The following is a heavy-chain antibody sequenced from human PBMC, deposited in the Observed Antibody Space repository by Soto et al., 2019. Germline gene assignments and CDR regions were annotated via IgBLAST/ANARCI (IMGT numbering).Heavy chain of an antibody. Sequence: QVLLVESGGGVVQPGGSLRLPCAASGFTFSASVMHWVRQAPGKGMEWMAILSYGGKNTYYADSVKGRFTISRDISESTLYLQMDSLRTEDTAVYYCVREEFKDGHGHFTYWGQGTLVSVSS. J-gene: IGHJ4*02. V-gene: IGHV3-30*03. D-gene: IGHD3-10*01. CDR2: LSYGGKNT. CDR3: VREEFKDGHGHFTY. CDR1: GFTFSASV.